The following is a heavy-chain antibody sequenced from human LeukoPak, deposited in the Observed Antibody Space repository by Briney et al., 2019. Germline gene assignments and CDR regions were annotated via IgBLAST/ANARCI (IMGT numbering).Heavy chain of an antibody. CDR2: INAGNGNT. J-gene: IGHJ3*02. D-gene: IGHD6-6*01. Sequence: ASAKVSCKASGYTFISHAMHWVRQAPGQRLEWMGWINAGNGNTKYSQKFQGRVTITRDTSASTAYMELSSLRSEDTAVYYCARSSSDAFDIWGQGTVVTVSS. V-gene: IGHV1-3*01. CDR1: GYTFISHA. CDR3: ARSSSDAFDI.